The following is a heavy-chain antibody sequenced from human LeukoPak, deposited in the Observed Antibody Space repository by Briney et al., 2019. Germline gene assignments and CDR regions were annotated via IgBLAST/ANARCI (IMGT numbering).Heavy chain of an antibody. Sequence: GGSLRLSCAASGFTVSSNYMSWVRQAPGKGLEWVSVIYSGGSTYYADSVKGRFTISRGNSKNTLYLQMNSLRAEDTAVYYCAREDVGIVSEFPGIAAAGTPLFDFDYWGQGTLVTVSS. J-gene: IGHJ4*02. D-gene: IGHD6-13*01. CDR1: GFTVSSNY. V-gene: IGHV3-53*01. CDR2: IYSGGST. CDR3: AREDVGIVSEFPGIAAAGTPLFDFDY.